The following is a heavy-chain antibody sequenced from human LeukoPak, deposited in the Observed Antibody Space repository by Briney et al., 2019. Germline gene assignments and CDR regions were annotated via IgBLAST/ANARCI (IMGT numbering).Heavy chain of an antibody. CDR1: GFTFSSYW. CDR3: GGGTYYFDY. J-gene: IGHJ4*02. Sequence: GGSLRLSCAASGFTFSSYWMSWVRQAPGKGLEWVALISFDGNNKYYADSVKGRFTISRDNSKNTLYLQMNSLRAEDTAVYYCGGGTYYFDYWGQGTLVTVSS. CDR2: ISFDGNNK. D-gene: IGHD2-15*01. V-gene: IGHV3-30*03.